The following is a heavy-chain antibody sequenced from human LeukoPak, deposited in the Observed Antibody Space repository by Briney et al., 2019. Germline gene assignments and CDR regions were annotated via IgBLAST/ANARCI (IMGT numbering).Heavy chain of an antibody. Sequence: SGTLSLTCAVSGGSISSSSYYWGWIRQPPGRGLESISSICYSGSYYSNPSLRSLVTTSVDTSNTQFSLKLSSVTAADTVVYYCASWSRGIIIKSWFDSWGQGTLVTVSA. J-gene: IGHJ5*01. CDR1: GGSISSSSYY. CDR3: ASWSRGIIIKSWFDS. CDR2: ICYSGSY. V-gene: IGHV4-39*07. D-gene: IGHD3-10*01.